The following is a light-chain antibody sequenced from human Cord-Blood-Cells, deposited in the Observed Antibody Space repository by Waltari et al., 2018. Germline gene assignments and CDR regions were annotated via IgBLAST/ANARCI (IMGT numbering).Light chain of an antibody. CDR2: KDS. Sequence: YPLTQPPSVSVCPGPTAQLTCSRDALPTLYAHPYQQHPGPAPVLVIYKDSKRPSGVPERFSGSSSGTTVTLTISGVQAEDEADYYCQSADSSGTYVVFGGGTKLTVL. V-gene: IGLV3-25*03. J-gene: IGLJ2*01. CDR3: QSADSSGTYVV. CDR1: ALPTLY.